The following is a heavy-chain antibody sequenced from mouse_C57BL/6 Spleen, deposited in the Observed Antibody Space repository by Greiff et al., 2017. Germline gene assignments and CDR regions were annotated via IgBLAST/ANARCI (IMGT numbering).Heavy chain of an antibody. J-gene: IGHJ3*01. CDR1: GYTFTSYW. D-gene: IGHD2-4*01. V-gene: IGHV1-69*01. Sequence: QVQLQQSGAELVMPGASVKLSCKASGYTFTSYWMHWVKQRPGQGLEWIGEIDPSDSYTNYNQKFKGKSTLTVDKSSSTAYMQLSSLTSEDSAVYYCARREGLRLAYWGQGTLVTVSA. CDR3: ARREGLRLAY. CDR2: IDPSDSYT.